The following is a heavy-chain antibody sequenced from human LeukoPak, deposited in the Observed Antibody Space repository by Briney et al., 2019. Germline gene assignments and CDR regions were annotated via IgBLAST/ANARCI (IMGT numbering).Heavy chain of an antibody. Sequence: PGGSLRLSCAASGFTFRSYWMSWVRQAPGKGLEWVANIKQDGSEKYYVDSVKGRFTISRDNAKNSLYLQMNSLRAEDTAVYYCAREGSSSPDIWGQGTMVTVSS. V-gene: IGHV3-7*01. J-gene: IGHJ3*02. CDR1: GFTFRSYW. D-gene: IGHD6-6*01. CDR2: IKQDGSEK. CDR3: AREGSSSPDI.